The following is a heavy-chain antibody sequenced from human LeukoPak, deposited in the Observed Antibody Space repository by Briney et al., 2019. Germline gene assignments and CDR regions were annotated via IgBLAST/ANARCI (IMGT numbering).Heavy chain of an antibody. V-gene: IGHV4-59*01. CDR1: DGSISTYY. CDR3: ARGRAAVAGLY. J-gene: IGHJ4*02. D-gene: IGHD6-19*01. Sequence: SETLSLTCTVSDGSISTYYWSWIRQSPGKGLEWIGYIHNSGSTNYNPSLKSRVTISVDTSKNQFSLKLSSVTAADTAVYYCARGRAAVAGLYWGQGTLVTVSS. CDR2: IHNSGST.